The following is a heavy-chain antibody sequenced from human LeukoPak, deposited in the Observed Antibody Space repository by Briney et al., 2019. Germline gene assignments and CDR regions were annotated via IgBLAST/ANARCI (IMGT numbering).Heavy chain of an antibody. J-gene: IGHJ3*02. Sequence: SQTLSLTCTVSGGSISSGSYYWSWIRQPAGKGLEWIGRINTSGSLNYNPSLKSRVTTSVDTSKNQFSLKLSSVTAADTAVYYCARLMLPAAKGAFDIWGQGTMVTVSS. V-gene: IGHV4-61*02. D-gene: IGHD2-2*01. CDR1: GGSISSGSYY. CDR3: ARLMLPAAKGAFDI. CDR2: INTSGSL.